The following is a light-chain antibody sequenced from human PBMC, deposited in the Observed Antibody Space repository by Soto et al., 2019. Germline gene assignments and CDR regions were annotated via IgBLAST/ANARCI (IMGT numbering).Light chain of an antibody. CDR3: QQSSSTPVT. J-gene: IGKJ1*01. V-gene: IGKV1-39*01. CDR2: SAS. Sequence: DIQMTQSPFSLSASVGDRVTITCRASQNIRNSLNWYQMKPGKAPRFLIFSASRLESGVPSRFSGGGSGTDFTLTITSLQPEDFATYYCQQSSSTPVTFGQGTKVEVK. CDR1: QNIRNS.